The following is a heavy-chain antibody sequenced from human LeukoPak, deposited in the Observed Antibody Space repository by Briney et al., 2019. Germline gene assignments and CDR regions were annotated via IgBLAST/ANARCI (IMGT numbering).Heavy chain of an antibody. CDR2: IYHSGIS. D-gene: IGHD3-10*01. CDR1: GDSITSDYY. CDR3: ARYASGASQGWFDP. V-gene: IGHV4-30-4*01. J-gene: IGHJ5*02. Sequence: PSQTLSLTCTVSGDSITSDYYWTWLRQPPGKGLELIAYIYHSGISYSKASLKSRLTIALDTSKNQFSLELTSVTAADTAVYYCARYASGASQGWFDPWGQGILVTVSS.